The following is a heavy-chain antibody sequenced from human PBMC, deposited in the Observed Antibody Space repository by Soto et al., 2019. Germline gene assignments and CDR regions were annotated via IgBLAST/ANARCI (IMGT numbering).Heavy chain of an antibody. J-gene: IGHJ3*02. CDR2: LSYTGST. CDR1: GGPVRDAFSY. CDR3: ARELEGGVFDI. V-gene: IGHV4-30-4*01. D-gene: IGHD2-8*02. Sequence: QVHLQESGPQLVKPSQPLSLTCTVSGGPVRDAFSYWTWIRQPPGKGPEWMGYLSYTGSTYYNPSLRNPATSSVDESSNLLSLRLSSVTAADTAVYYCARELEGGVFDIWGRGTLVTVSS.